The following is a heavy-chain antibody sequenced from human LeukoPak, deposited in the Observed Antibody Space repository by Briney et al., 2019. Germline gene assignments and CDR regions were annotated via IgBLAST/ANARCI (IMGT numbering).Heavy chain of an antibody. D-gene: IGHD3-9*01. J-gene: IGHJ4*02. V-gene: IGHV3-74*01. CDR1: GFTFSSGW. CDR2: INRDGRST. CDR3: ARHPYDVLTGPSFDY. Sequence: GGSLRHSCAASGFTFSSGWMHWVRQAPGKGLVWVSRINRDGRSTTYADSVKGRFTISRDNAKNTLYLQMNSLRAEDTAVYYCARHPYDVLTGPSFDYWGQGTLVTVSS.